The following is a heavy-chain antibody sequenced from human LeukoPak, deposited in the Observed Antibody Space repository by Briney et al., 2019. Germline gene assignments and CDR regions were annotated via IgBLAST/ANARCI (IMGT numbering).Heavy chain of an antibody. CDR1: GFTFSSYG. Sequence: AGSLRLSCAASGFTFSSYGMHWVRQAPGKGLEWVAVISYDGSNKYYADSVKGRFTISRDNSKNTLYLQMNSLRAEDTAVYCCATLEGYGSGGSCSRPYYYYGMDVWGKGTTVTVSS. V-gene: IGHV3-30*03. J-gene: IGHJ6*04. CDR3: ATLEGYGSGGSCSRPYYYYGMDV. D-gene: IGHD2-15*01. CDR2: ISYDGSNK.